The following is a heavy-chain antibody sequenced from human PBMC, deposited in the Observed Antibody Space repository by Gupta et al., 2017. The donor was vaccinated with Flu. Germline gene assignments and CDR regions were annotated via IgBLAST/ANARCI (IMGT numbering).Heavy chain of an antibody. CDR2: INTDGSTT. V-gene: IGHV3-74*01. D-gene: IGHD1-1*01. CDR1: GFPFSSYW. Sequence: EVLLVGSGGGLVQPGGSLRLSCVASGFPFSSYWMHWVRQAPGKGLVWVSRINTDGSTTNYADSVKGRFTISRDNTKNTVYLQMNSLRVEDTAVYYCARVPQGFWNFDSWGQGTLVTVSS. CDR3: ARVPQGFWNFDS. J-gene: IGHJ4*02.